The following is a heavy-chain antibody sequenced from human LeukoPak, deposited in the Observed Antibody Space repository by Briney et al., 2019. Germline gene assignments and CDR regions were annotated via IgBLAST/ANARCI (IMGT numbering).Heavy chain of an antibody. Sequence: GGSLRLSCAASGFTVSSNYMIWVRQAPGKGLEWVSVIYSGGSTYYADSVKGRFTISRDNSKNTLYLQMNSLRAEDTAVYCCARDRTYDYYDSSGSMNYGMDVWGQGTTVTVSS. D-gene: IGHD3-22*01. V-gene: IGHV3-66*02. J-gene: IGHJ6*02. CDR1: GFTVSSNY. CDR2: IYSGGST. CDR3: ARDRTYDYYDSSGSMNYGMDV.